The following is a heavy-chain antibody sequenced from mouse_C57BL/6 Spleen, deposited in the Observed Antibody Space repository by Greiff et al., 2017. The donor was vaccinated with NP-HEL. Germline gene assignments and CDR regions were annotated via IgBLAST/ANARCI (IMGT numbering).Heavy chain of an antibody. CDR2: ISGGGGNT. Sequence: EVQVVESGGGLVKPGGSLKLSCAASGFTFSSYTMSWVRQTPEKRLEWVATISGGGGNTYYPDSVKGRFTISRDNAKNTLYLQMSSLRSEDTALYYCARHEKDYYYGSSPYWGQGTLVTVSA. D-gene: IGHD1-1*01. CDR3: ARHEKDYYYGSSPY. J-gene: IGHJ3*01. V-gene: IGHV5-9*01. CDR1: GFTFSSYT.